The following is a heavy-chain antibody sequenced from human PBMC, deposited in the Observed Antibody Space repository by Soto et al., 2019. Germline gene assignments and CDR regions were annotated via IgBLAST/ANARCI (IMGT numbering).Heavy chain of an antibody. J-gene: IGHJ4*02. CDR3: ARDQGSGSYRYYFDY. D-gene: IGHD1-26*01. CDR2: IIPIFGTA. V-gene: IGHV1-69*13. Sequence: SVKVSCKASGGTFSSYAISWVRQAPGQGLEWMGGIIPIFGTANYAQKFQGRVTITADESTSTAYMELSSLRSEDTAVYYCARDQGSGSYRYYFDYWGQGTLVTVSS. CDR1: GGTFSSYA.